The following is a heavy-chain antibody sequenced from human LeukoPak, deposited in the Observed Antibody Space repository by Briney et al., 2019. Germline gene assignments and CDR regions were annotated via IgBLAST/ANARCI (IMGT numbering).Heavy chain of an antibody. CDR3: ARVAHLLCFDY. D-gene: IGHD2-2*01. Sequence: PGRSLRLFCAASGFTFSSYAMHWVRQAPGKGLEWVAVISYDGSNKYYADSVKGRFTISRDNSKNTLYLQMNSLRAEDTAVYYCARVAHLLCFDYWGQGTLVTVSS. CDR1: GFTFSSYA. J-gene: IGHJ4*02. CDR2: ISYDGSNK. V-gene: IGHV3-30-3*01.